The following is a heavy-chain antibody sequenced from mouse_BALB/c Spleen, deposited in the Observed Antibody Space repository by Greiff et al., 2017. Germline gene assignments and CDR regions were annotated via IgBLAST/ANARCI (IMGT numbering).Heavy chain of an antibody. Sequence: EVQLQQSGPGLVKPSQSLSLTCTVTGYSITSDYAWSWIRQFPGNKLEWMGYISYSGSTSYNPSLKSRISITRDTSKNQFFLQLNSVTTEDTATYYCAKLWLRRGGYAMDYWGQGTSVTVSS. V-gene: IGHV3-2*02. CDR3: AKLWLRRGGYAMDY. D-gene: IGHD2-2*01. CDR1: GYSITSDYA. J-gene: IGHJ4*01. CDR2: ISYSGST.